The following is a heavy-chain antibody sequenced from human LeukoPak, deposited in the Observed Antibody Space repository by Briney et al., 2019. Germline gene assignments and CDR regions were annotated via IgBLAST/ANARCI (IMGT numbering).Heavy chain of an antibody. Sequence: PGGSLRLSCAASGFTFSNYGMTWVRQAPGKGLEWVSSITGSGGYTYYADSVKGRFTISRDNSKNTLYLQMNSLGAEDTALYYCAKDMEFWAAAGTALNWGQGTLVTVSS. J-gene: IGHJ4*02. D-gene: IGHD6-13*01. V-gene: IGHV3-23*01. CDR2: ITGSGGYT. CDR1: GFTFSNYG. CDR3: AKDMEFWAAAGTALN.